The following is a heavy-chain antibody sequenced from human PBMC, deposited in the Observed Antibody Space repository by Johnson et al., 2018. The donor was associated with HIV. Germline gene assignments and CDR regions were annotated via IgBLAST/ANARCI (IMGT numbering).Heavy chain of an antibody. J-gene: IGHJ3*01. D-gene: IGHD2-21*01. V-gene: IGHV3-74*03. CDR1: GFAFRTYW. Sequence: VQLVESGGGLVQPGGSLRLSCAASGFAFRTYWMVWVRQVPGKRPVWVARIYTDGSRTTYAASVRGRFTISRDHAKYTVDLQMNSLRVEDTAVYYCAKVDCGGDTCAGYDPFDLWGQGTLVTVSS. CDR3: AKVDCGGDTCAGYDPFDL. CDR2: IYTDGSRT.